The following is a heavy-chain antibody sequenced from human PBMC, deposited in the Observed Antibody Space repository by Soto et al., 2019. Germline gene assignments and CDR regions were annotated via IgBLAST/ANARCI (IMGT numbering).Heavy chain of an antibody. D-gene: IGHD6-13*01. CDR1: GGSISSSSYY. J-gene: IGHJ5*02. CDR2: IYYSGST. CDR3: ARGIAAPGTRKVWFDP. Sequence: SETLSLTRTVSGGSISSSSYYWGWIRQPPGKGLEWIGSIYYSGSTYYNPSLKSRVAISEDTSRNQFSLKLSSVTAADTAVYYCARGIAAPGTRKVWFDPWGQGTLVTVSS. V-gene: IGHV4-39*07.